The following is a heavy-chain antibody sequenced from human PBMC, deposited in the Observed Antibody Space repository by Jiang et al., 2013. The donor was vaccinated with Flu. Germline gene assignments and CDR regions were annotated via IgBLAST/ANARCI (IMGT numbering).Heavy chain of an antibody. V-gene: IGHV3-74*01. CDR3: ARVIYCGGDCRDAFDI. CDR1: GFTFSSYW. J-gene: IGHJ3*02. D-gene: IGHD2-21*02. CDR2: INSDGSST. Sequence: RLSCAASGFTFSSYWMHWVRQAPGKGLVWVSRINSDGSSTSYADSVKGRFTISRDNAKDTLYLQMNSLRAEDTAVYYCARVIYCGGDCRDAFDIWGQGTMVTVSS.